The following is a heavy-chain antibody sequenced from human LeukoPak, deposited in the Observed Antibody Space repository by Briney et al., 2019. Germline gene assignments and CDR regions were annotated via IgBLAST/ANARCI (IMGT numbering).Heavy chain of an antibody. CDR1: GDTVSSNIAA. Sequence: SQTLSRTCAISGDTVSSNIAAWNWIRQSPSRGLEWLGRTFYRSKWNNDYAVSVKSRISINPDTSKNQFSLQLNSVTPEDTSVYYCARDLCSGGSCYWRFDYWGQGTLVTVPS. D-gene: IGHD2-15*01. J-gene: IGHJ4*02. CDR2: TFYRSKWNN. CDR3: ARDLCSGGSCYWRFDY. V-gene: IGHV6-1*01.